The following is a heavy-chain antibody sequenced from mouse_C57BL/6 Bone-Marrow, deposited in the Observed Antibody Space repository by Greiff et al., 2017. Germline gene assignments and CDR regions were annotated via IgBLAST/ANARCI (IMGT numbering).Heavy chain of an antibody. Sequence: QVHVKQSGAELVRPGTSVKVSCKASGYAFTNYLIEWVKQRPGQGLEWIGVIIPGSGGTNYNEKFKGKATLTADKSSSTAYMQLSSLTSKDSAVYFFARWGLRRGSYAMDYWGQGTSVTVAS. D-gene: IGHD2-2*01. CDR2: IIPGSGGT. J-gene: IGHJ4*01. CDR3: ARWGLRRGSYAMDY. CDR1: GYAFTNYL. V-gene: IGHV1-54*01.